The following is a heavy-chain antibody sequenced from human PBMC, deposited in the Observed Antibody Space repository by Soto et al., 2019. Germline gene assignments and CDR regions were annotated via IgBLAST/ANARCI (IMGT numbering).Heavy chain of an antibody. J-gene: IGHJ4*02. CDR1: GFTFSSFG. V-gene: IGHV3-30*18. Sequence: SLRLSCAASGFTFSSFGMHWVRQAPGKGLEWVAVISYDGGNKYYADSVKGRFTISRDNSKNTLYLQMDSLRAEDTAVFYCAKPTVPFGRIAVAGPFDYWGQGTLVTVSS. CDR2: ISYDGGNK. CDR3: AKPTVPFGRIAVAGPFDY. D-gene: IGHD6-19*01.